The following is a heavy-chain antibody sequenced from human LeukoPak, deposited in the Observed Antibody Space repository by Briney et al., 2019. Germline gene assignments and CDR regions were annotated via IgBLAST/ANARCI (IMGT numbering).Heavy chain of an antibody. CDR3: ARSRDGYKSLFDY. V-gene: IGHV3-30*03. J-gene: IGHJ4*02. Sequence: PGGSLRLSCAASGFTFSSYWMRWVRQAPGKGLEWVAVISYDGSNKYYADSVKGRFTISRDNSKNTLYLQMNSLRAEDTAVYYCARSRDGYKSLFDYWGQGTLVTVGS. CDR2: ISYDGSNK. CDR1: GFTFSSYW. D-gene: IGHD5-24*01.